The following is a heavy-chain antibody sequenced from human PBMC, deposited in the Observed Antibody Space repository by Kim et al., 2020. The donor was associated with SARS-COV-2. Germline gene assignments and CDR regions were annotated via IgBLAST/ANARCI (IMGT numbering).Heavy chain of an antibody. D-gene: IGHD6-13*01. Sequence: YADSVKGRFTISRDNDENSLYLQMNSLRAEDTAVYYCARRGSSWYSQIDYWGQGTLVTVSS. V-gene: IGHV3-11*03. CDR3: ARRGSSWYSQIDY. J-gene: IGHJ4*02.